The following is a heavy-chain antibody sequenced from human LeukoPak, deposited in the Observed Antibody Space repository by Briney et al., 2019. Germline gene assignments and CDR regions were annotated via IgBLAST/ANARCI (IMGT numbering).Heavy chain of an antibody. J-gene: IGHJ5*02. CDR2: ISAYNGNT. CDR1: GYTFTSYG. CDR3: ARRIAAAEVDP. Sequence: ASVRVSCKASGYTFTSYGISWVRQAPGQGLEWMGWISAYNGNTNYAQKLQGRVTMTADTSTSTAYMELRSLRSDDTAVYYCARRIAAAEVDPWGQGTLVTVSS. V-gene: IGHV1-18*01. D-gene: IGHD6-13*01.